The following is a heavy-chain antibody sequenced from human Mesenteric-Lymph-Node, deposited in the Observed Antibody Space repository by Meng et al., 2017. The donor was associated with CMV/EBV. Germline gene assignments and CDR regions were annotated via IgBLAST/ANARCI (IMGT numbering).Heavy chain of an antibody. V-gene: IGHV1-2*06. CDR2: INPNTGDT. J-gene: IGHJ4*02. CDR1: GYTFTDYY. Sequence: ASVKVSCKASGYTFTDYYLHWVRQAPGQGLEWMGRINPNTGDTNYAQRLQGRVTMTTDTSTSTAYVELRSLRSDDTAVYYCALPPGPLDYWGQGTLVTVSS. CDR3: ALPPGPLDY.